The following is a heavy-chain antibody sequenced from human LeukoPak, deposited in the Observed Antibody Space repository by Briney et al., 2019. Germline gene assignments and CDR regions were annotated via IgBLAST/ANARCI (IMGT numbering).Heavy chain of an antibody. J-gene: IGHJ4*02. CDR3: AKEFGSGWFGAFDY. V-gene: IGHV3-43*01. CDR1: GFTFDDYT. D-gene: IGHD6-19*01. Sequence: GGSLRLSCAASGFTFDDYTMHWVRQVPGKGLEWVSLIGWDGAGTYYADSVKGRFTISRDNSKNSLYLQMDSLRTEDTALYYCAKEFGSGWFGAFDYWGQGALVTVSS. CDR2: IGWDGAGT.